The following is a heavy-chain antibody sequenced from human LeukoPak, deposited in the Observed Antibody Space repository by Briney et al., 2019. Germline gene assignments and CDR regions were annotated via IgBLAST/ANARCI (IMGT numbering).Heavy chain of an antibody. CDR3: ARAKKRSGRSRNFYLDV. D-gene: IGHD1-26*01. CDR1: DDPINSGVYY. V-gene: IGHV4-61*09. Sequence: SETLSLTCTVSDDPINSGVYYWNWIRQPAGKGLEWIGHIYTSGTTTNSNPSLKSRVAISLDTSKNHFSLTLSSVTAADTAVYYCARAKKRSGRSRNFYLDVWGKGTTVTVSS. CDR2: IYTSGTTT. J-gene: IGHJ6*03.